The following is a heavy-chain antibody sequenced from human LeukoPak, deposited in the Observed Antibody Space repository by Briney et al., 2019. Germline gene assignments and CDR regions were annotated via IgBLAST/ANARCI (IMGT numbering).Heavy chain of an antibody. Sequence: GGSLRLSCAVSGFTFSSYWMSWVRQAPGKGLEWVGNIKQDGSEKYYVDSVKGRFTIYRDNAENSLYLQMNTLRAEDTAVYYCARDRYITRSWGYDFDYWGQGTLVTVSS. CDR3: ARDRYITRSWGYDFDY. V-gene: IGHV3-7*01. D-gene: IGHD6-13*01. CDR1: GFTFSSYW. CDR2: IKQDGSEK. J-gene: IGHJ4*02.